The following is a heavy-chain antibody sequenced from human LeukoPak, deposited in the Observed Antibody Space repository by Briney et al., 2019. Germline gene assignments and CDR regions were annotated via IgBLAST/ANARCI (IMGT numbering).Heavy chain of an antibody. Sequence: GESLKISCKGSGYTFTSYYIHWVRQAPGQGFEWMGLINPNGGSTDYAQKFQGRVTMTRDTSTSTVYMELSSLRSEDAAVYYCARAAGDSYGYRYYFDHWGQGTLVTVSS. CDR2: INPNGGST. D-gene: IGHD5-18*01. CDR3: ARAAGDSYGYRYYFDH. J-gene: IGHJ4*02. CDR1: GYTFTSYY. V-gene: IGHV1-46*01.